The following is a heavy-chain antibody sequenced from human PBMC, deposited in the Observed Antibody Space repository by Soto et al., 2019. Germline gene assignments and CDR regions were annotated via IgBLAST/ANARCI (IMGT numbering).Heavy chain of an antibody. CDR3: ARRGYKQQPILN. J-gene: IGHJ4*02. CDR1: GGSISSSSYY. V-gene: IGHV4-39*01. D-gene: IGHD6-13*01. Sequence: PSETLSLTCTVSGGSISSSSYYWGWIRQPPGKGLEWIGSIYYSGSTYYNPSLKSRVTISVDTSKNQFSLKLSSVTAADTAVYYCARRGYKQQPILNWGQGTLVTVPS. CDR2: IYYSGST.